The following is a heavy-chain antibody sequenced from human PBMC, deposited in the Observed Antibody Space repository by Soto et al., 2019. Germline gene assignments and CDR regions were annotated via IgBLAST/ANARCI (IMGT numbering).Heavy chain of an antibody. D-gene: IGHD6-13*01. J-gene: IGHJ6*02. V-gene: IGHV3-66*01. Sequence: EVQLVESGGGLVQPGGSLRLSCEASGFTVSSNYMSWVRQAPGKGLEWVSVIYSGGSTYYADSVKGRFTISRDNSKNTLYLQMNSLRAEDTAVYYCARVGSRWYPAGMDVWGQGTTVTVSS. CDR2: IYSGGST. CDR3: ARVGSRWYPAGMDV. CDR1: GFTVSSNY.